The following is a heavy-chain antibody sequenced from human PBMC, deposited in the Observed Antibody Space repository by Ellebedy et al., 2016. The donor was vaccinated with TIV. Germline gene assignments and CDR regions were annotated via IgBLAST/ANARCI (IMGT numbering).Heavy chain of an antibody. CDR2: VFYDGDT. Sequence: MPSETLSLTCSVSDGSFRGFYWSWIRQSPGEGLEWIGNVFYDGDTDYNPSLDSRVSISIDTSQNHFPLRLNSVTAADTAVYYCARLRGSGTFAFDVWGQGAMVIVSS. V-gene: IGHV4-59*08. D-gene: IGHD3-10*01. CDR3: ARLRGSGTFAFDV. J-gene: IGHJ3*01. CDR1: DGSFRGFY.